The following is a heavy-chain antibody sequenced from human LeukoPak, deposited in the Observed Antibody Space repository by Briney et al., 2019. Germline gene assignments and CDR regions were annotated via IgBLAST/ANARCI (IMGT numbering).Heavy chain of an antibody. D-gene: IGHD1-26*01. CDR3: AKQARGATTIFDY. CDR1: GFTFSNYD. V-gene: IGHV3-23*01. CDR2: IKNSGGIT. J-gene: IGHJ4*02. Sequence: GGSLRLSCAASGFTFSNYDMNWVRQAPGKGLEWVSAIKNSGGITYYTDSVKGRFTISRDDSKNTPYLQMNSLRAEDTAVYYCAKQARGATTIFDYWGQGTLVTVSS.